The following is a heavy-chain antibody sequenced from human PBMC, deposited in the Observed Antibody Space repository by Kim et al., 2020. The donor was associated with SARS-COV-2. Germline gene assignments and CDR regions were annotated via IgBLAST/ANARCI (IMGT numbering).Heavy chain of an antibody. V-gene: IGHV1-2*02. CDR2: FNPNSGGT. CDR3: ARDLTGWDITSYGMDV. Sequence: ASVKVSCKTSGYRFIGHYMHWVRQAPGHGLEWMGWFNPNSGGTNYAQKFQGRVTMTRDTSISTAYLELNSLSSDDTAVYYCARDLTGWDITSYGMDVWGQGTTVIVS. D-gene: IGHD7-27*01. CDR1: GYRFIGHY. J-gene: IGHJ6*02.